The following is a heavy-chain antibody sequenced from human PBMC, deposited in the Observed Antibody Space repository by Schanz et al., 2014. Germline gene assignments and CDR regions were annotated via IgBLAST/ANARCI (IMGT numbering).Heavy chain of an antibody. V-gene: IGHV3-48*04. Sequence: EVQLVESGGGLVQPGGSLRLSCAASGFTFSGYSMNWVRQAPGKGLEWVAYISSSSSTIHYADSVKGRFTVSRDNAKNSVYLQMNGLRVEDTAVYYCVRERTNYGGNSYFFDHWGQGTLVTVSS. CDR3: VRERTNYGGNSYFFDH. CDR2: ISSSSSTI. D-gene: IGHD2-21*02. J-gene: IGHJ4*02. CDR1: GFTFSGYS.